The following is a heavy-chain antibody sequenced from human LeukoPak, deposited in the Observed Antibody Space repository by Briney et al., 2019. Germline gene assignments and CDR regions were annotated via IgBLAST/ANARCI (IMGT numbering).Heavy chain of an antibody. CDR3: ARERKGQLWLPLHFDY. Sequence: SETLSLTCTLSGGSISSSSYYWGWIRQPPGKGLEWIGSIYYSGSTYYNPSLKSRVTISVDTSKNQFSLKLSSVTAADTAVYYCARERKGQLWLPLHFDYWGQGTLVTVSS. CDR1: GGSISSSSYY. J-gene: IGHJ4*02. D-gene: IGHD5-18*01. CDR2: IYYSGST. V-gene: IGHV4-39*02.